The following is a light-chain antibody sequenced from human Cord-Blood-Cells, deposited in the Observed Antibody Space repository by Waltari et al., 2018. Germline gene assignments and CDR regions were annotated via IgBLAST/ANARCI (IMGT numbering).Light chain of an antibody. CDR1: QSVSSN. CDR2: GAS. V-gene: IGKV3-15*01. J-gene: IGKJ2*01. Sequence: EISITHPPATLSVTPRHTSTVTCRASQSVSSNLAWYQQKPGKAPRLLIYGASTRATGIPARFSGSGSGTEFTLTISSLQSEDFAVYYCQQYNNWPPFTFGQGTKLEIK. CDR3: QQYNNWPPFT.